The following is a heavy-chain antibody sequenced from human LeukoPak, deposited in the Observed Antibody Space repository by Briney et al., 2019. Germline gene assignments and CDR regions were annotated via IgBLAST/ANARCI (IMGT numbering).Heavy chain of an antibody. J-gene: IGHJ4*02. Sequence: PSETLSLTCGVYGWSFSGYYWSWIRQPPGKGLEWIGEINHSGSTNYNPSLKSRVTISVDTSKNQFSLKLSSVTAADTAVYYCARVGAVADYWGQGTLVTVSS. CDR1: GWSFSGYY. CDR3: ARVGAVADY. V-gene: IGHV4-34*01. D-gene: IGHD6-19*01. CDR2: INHSGST.